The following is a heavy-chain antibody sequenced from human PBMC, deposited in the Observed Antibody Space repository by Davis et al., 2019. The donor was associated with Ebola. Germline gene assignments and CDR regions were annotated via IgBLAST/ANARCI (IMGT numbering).Heavy chain of an antibody. CDR2: VVVGSGNT. CDR1: GFTFTRSA. Sequence: KVSCKASGFTFTRSAVQWVRQARGQRLEWIGWVVVGSGNTNYTHQFQDRVTISRDMSTSTAYMELSSLRSEDTAVYFCAAASLYYYYYMDVWGKGTTVTVSS. D-gene: IGHD2-2*01. J-gene: IGHJ6*03. V-gene: IGHV1-58*01. CDR3: AAASLYYYYYMDV.